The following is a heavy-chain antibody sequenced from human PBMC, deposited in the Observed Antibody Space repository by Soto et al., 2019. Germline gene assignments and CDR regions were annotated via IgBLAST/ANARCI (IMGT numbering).Heavy chain of an antibody. V-gene: IGHV4-34*01. CDR3: ETYYYDSSGYFFDY. CDR1: GGSFSGYY. J-gene: IGHJ4*02. CDR2: INHSGST. Sequence: QVQLQQWGAGLLKPSETLSLTCAVYGGSFSGYYWSWIRQPPGKGLEWIGEINHSGSTNYNPSLKSRVTISVDTSKNQFSLKLSSVTAADTAVYYCETYYYDSSGYFFDYWGPGTLVTVSS. D-gene: IGHD3-22*01.